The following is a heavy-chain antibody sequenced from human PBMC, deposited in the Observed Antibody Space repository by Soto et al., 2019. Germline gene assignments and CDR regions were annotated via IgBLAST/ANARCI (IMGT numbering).Heavy chain of an antibody. CDR2: IYWDDDK. V-gene: IGHV2-5*02. J-gene: IGHJ5*02. Sequence: QITLKESGPTLVKPTQTLTLTCTFSGFSLSTSGVGVGWIRQPPGKALEWLALIYWDDDKRYSPSLKSRLTITKHTSKNQVVLTMTNMDPVDTATYYCAHRPGGYCISTSCFRSWFDPWGQGTLVTVSS. D-gene: IGHD2-2*03. CDR1: GFSLSTSGVG. CDR3: AHRPGGYCISTSCFRSWFDP.